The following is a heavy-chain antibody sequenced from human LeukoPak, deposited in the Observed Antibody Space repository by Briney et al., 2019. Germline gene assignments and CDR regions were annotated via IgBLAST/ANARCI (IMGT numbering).Heavy chain of an antibody. CDR1: GYTFTSYG. J-gene: IGHJ6*03. Sequence: ASVKVSCKASGYTFTSYGISWVRQAPGQGLEWMGWISAYNGNTNYAQKLQGRVTMTTDTSTSTAYMELRSLRSDDTAVYYCARDRYCGGDCYSRAYYYYMDVWGKGTTVTISS. V-gene: IGHV1-18*01. D-gene: IGHD2-21*02. CDR3: ARDRYCGGDCYSRAYYYYMDV. CDR2: ISAYNGNT.